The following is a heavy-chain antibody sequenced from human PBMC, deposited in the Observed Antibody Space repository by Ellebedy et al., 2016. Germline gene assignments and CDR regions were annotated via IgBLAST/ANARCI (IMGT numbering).Heavy chain of an antibody. D-gene: IGHD3-3*01. Sequence: SETLSLTCTVSGGSISSSSYYWGWIRQPPGKGLEWIGSIYYSGSTYYNPSLKSRVTISVDTSKNQFSLKLSSVTAADTAVYYCARPPDYDFWSGQSAPDPRMNYFDYWGQGTLVTVSS. CDR2: IYYSGST. CDR3: ARPPDYDFWSGQSAPDPRMNYFDY. J-gene: IGHJ4*02. V-gene: IGHV4-39*01. CDR1: GGSISSSSYY.